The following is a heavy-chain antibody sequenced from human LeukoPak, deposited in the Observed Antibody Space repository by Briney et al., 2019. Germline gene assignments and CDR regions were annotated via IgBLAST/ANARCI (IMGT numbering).Heavy chain of an antibody. D-gene: IGHD3-22*01. CDR1: GSAFSSYG. Sequence: PGGSLRLSCAASGSAFSSYGMHWVRQAPGKGLEWVAFIRYDGNNKNYADSVKGRFTISRDNSKNTLYLQMNSLRAEDTAVYYCANVAGVSSGAFDYWGQGTLVTVSS. V-gene: IGHV3-30*02. J-gene: IGHJ4*02. CDR3: ANVAGVSSGAFDY. CDR2: IRYDGNNK.